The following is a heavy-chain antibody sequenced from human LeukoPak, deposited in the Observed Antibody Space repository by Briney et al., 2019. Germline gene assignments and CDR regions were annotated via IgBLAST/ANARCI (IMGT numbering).Heavy chain of an antibody. CDR2: ISGDGGST. CDR1: GFTFDDYA. Sequence: GGSLRLSCAASGFTFDDYAMHWVRQAPGKGLEWVSLISGDGGSTYYADSVKGRFTISRDNSKNSLYLQMNSPRTEDTALYYCAKEKVRYYYDSSGYSYWGQGTLVTVSS. J-gene: IGHJ4*02. D-gene: IGHD3-22*01. V-gene: IGHV3-43*02. CDR3: AKEKVRYYYDSSGYSY.